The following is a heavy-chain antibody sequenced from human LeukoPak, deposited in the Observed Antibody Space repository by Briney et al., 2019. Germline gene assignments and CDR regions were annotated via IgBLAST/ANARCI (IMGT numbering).Heavy chain of an antibody. CDR3: AKDRSSSWTWTIDY. Sequence: PGGSLRLSCAASGFTFSSYAMSWVRQAPGKGLEWVSFINAGGGSTYYADSVKGRFTISRDNSKNTLYLQMNSLRAEDTAAYYCAKDRSSSWTWTIDYWGQGTLVTVSS. V-gene: IGHV3-23*01. CDR2: INAGGGST. J-gene: IGHJ4*02. D-gene: IGHD6-13*01. CDR1: GFTFSSYA.